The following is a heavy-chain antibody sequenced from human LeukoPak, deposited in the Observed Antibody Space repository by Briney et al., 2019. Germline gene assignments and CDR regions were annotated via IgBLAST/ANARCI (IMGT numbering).Heavy chain of an antibody. CDR3: AKGPGYYDFWSGLPYYFDY. V-gene: IGHV3-9*01. J-gene: IGHJ4*02. D-gene: IGHD3-3*01. CDR2: ISWNGGSI. CDR1: GFTFDDYA. Sequence: PGGSLRLSCTASGFTFDDYAMHWVRQAPGQGLEWVSGISWNGGSIGYADSVKGRFTIARDNAKNTLYLQMNSLRAEDTALYYCAKGPGYYDFWSGLPYYFDYWGQGTPVTVSS.